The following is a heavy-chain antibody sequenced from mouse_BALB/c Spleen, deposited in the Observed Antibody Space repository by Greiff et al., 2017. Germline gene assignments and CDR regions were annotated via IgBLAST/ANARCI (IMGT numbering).Heavy chain of an antibody. J-gene: IGHJ4*01. CDR1: GFTFNTYA. Sequence: EVKLVESGGGLVQPKGSLKLSCAASGFTFNTYAMNWVRQAPGKGLEWVARIRSKSNNYATYYADSVKDRFTISRDDSQSMLYLQMNNLKTEDTAMYYCVRHKYAMDYWGQGTSVTVSS. CDR2: IRSKSNNYAT. CDR3: VRHKYAMDY. V-gene: IGHV10-1*02.